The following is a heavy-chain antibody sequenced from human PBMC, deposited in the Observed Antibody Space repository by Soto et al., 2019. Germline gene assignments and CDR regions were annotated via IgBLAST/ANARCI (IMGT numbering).Heavy chain of an antibody. CDR2: VDDSGAA. D-gene: IGHD5-18*01. J-gene: IGHJ4*02. V-gene: IGHV4-59*08. CDR3: ARTDTAMTTPFDF. CDR1: GGSISNFY. Sequence: QVQLQESGPGLVKPPETLSLTCTVSGGSISNFYWSWIRHSPGKGLEWIGYVDDSGAANYNPSLKSRVSMSVDTSKNQVSLKRSSVTAADTAVYYCARTDTAMTTPFDFWGQGTLVTVSS.